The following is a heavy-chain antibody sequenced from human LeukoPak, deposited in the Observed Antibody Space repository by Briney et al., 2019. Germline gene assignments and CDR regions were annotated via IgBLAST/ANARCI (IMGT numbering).Heavy chain of an antibody. D-gene: IGHD2-15*01. CDR3: ARDGGLGGFCSGGSCYDY. J-gene: IGHJ4*02. CDR1: GYTFTGYY. CDR2: INPNSGGT. V-gene: IGHV1-2*02. Sequence: ASVKVSCKASGYTFTGYYMHWVRQAPGQGLEWMGWINPNSGGTNYAQKFQGRVTMTRDTSISIAYMELSRLRSDDTAVYYCARDGGLGGFCSGGSCYDYWGQGPLVTVS.